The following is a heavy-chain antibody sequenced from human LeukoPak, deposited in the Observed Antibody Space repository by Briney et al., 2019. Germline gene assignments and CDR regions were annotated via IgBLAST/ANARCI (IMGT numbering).Heavy chain of an antibody. V-gene: IGHV3-23*01. CDR3: AKDSLRSSGYMAALFDY. Sequence: PGGSLRLSCAASGFTFSSYAMSWVRQAPGKGLEWVSAISGSGGSTYYADSVKGRFTISRDNSKNTLYLQMNSLRAEDTAVYYCAKDSLRSSGYMAALFDYWGQGTLVTVSS. D-gene: IGHD3-22*01. CDR1: GFTFSSYA. J-gene: IGHJ4*02. CDR2: ISGSGGST.